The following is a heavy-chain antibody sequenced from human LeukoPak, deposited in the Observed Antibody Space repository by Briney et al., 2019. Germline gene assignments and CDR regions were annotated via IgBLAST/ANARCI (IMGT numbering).Heavy chain of an antibody. CDR3: VRGSGWYFY. Sequence: SETLSLTCTVSGGSISSYYWSWIRQPPGKGLEWIGYIYYSGSTNYNPSLKSRVTISVDTSKNQFSLKLSSVTAADTAVYYCVRGSGWYFYWGQGTLVTVSS. J-gene: IGHJ4*02. CDR1: GGSISSYY. V-gene: IGHV4-59*01. CDR2: IYYSGST. D-gene: IGHD6-19*01.